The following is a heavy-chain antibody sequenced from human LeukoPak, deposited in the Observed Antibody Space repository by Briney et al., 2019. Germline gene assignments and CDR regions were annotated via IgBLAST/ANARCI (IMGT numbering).Heavy chain of an antibody. Sequence: SETLSLTCTVSGGSISSGGYYWSWIRQHPGRGLEWIGYIYYSGSTYYNPSLKSRVTISVDTSKNQFSLKLGSVTAADTAVYYCARFEQQLAIDYWGQGTLVTVSS. CDR2: IYYSGST. V-gene: IGHV4-31*03. CDR3: ARFEQQLAIDY. D-gene: IGHD6-13*01. J-gene: IGHJ4*02. CDR1: GGSISSGGYY.